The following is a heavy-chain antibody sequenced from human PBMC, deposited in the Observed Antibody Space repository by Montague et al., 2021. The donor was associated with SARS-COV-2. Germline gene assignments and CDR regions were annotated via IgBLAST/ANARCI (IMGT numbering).Heavy chain of an antibody. CDR1: GFAFNNYW. Sequence: SLRLSCAASGFAFNNYWMHWVRQAPGKGLVWVSRIKFDGTVIHYADSVKGRFTISRDNAKNTLYLQMNSPRVEETAVYYCVRDKGTHRILDYWGQGILVTVSS. J-gene: IGHJ4*02. V-gene: IGHV3-74*01. CDR3: VRDKGTHRILDY. CDR2: IKFDGTVI. D-gene: IGHD1-14*01.